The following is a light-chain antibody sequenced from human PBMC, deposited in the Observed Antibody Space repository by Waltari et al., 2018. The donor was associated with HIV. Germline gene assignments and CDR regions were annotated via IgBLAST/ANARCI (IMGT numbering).Light chain of an antibody. CDR2: TNS. CDR3: QSYDSSLSDSVV. CDR1: SSNIGAGYD. J-gene: IGLJ2*01. Sequence: QSVLTQPPSVSGAPGQRVTISCTGSSSNIGAGYDVHWYQQLPGTAPKLLIYTNSNRPSGFPDRFSGSKSGTSASLAITGLQADDEAHYYCQSYDSSLSDSVVFGGGTTLTVL. V-gene: IGLV1-40*01.